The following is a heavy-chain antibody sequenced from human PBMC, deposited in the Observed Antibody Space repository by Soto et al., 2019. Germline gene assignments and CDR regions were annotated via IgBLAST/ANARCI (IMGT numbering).Heavy chain of an antibody. Sequence: GGSLRLSCAASGFTFSGYAMTWVRQAPGKGLEWVSSISGSGANTYYADSVKGRFIISRDNSKNTVSLQMNSLRAADTAVYYCARDRPSPYCSSTSCSSYFDYWGQGTLVTVSS. V-gene: IGHV3-23*01. CDR3: ARDRPSPYCSSTSCSSYFDY. J-gene: IGHJ4*02. D-gene: IGHD2-2*01. CDR1: GFTFSGYA. CDR2: ISGSGANT.